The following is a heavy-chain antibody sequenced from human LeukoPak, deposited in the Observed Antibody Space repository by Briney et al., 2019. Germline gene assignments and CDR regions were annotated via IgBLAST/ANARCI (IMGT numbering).Heavy chain of an antibody. J-gene: IGHJ1*01. Sequence: PSETLSLTCSVSGDSVSRSDSYWDWIRQPPGKGLEWIGTIYYSGRTYYSRSRKSRVTMSVDPSNNQFSLNLRSVTAADTALYYCARRRYYDGSGYLEWGQGTLLSVSS. CDR3: ARRRYYDGSGYLE. CDR2: IYYSGRT. V-gene: IGHV4-39*01. CDR1: GDSVSRSDSY. D-gene: IGHD3-22*01.